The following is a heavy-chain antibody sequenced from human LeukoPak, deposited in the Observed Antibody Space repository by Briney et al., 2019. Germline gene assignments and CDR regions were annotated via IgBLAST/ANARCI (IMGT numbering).Heavy chain of an antibody. CDR1: GGSISNSAYY. CDR3: ARRITMVRGVRGDGFDP. Sequence: PSETLSLTRTVSGGSISNSAYYWGWIRQPPGKGLEWIGSIYYSGTTYYNPSLNSRVAISVDTSKNQFSLKVRSVTAADTAVYYCARRITMVRGVRGDGFDPWGQGTLVTVSS. CDR2: IYYSGTT. J-gene: IGHJ5*02. D-gene: IGHD3-10*01. V-gene: IGHV4-39*01.